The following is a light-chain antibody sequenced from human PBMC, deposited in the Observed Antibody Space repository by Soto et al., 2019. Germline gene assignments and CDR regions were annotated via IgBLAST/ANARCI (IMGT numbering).Light chain of an antibody. V-gene: IGKV1-39*01. Sequence: DIQMTQSPSSLSASVGDRVTITCRASQIISTYLNWYQQKPGKAPKLLIYAASSLQSGVPSRFSGRESGTYFTLTISSLPPEEFPTYYCQQSYSTPFTFGPGTKVDIK. J-gene: IGKJ3*01. CDR2: AAS. CDR1: QIISTY. CDR3: QQSYSTPFT.